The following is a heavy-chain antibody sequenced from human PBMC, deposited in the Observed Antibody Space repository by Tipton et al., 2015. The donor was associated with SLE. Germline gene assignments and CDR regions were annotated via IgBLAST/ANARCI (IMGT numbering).Heavy chain of an antibody. J-gene: IGHJ3*02. CDR1: GFTFDDYA. Sequence: SLRLSCAASGFTFDDYAMHWVRQAPGKGLEWVSGISWNSGSIGYADSVKGRFTISRDNAKNSLYLQMNSLRAEDTALYYCAKGFGQGYCSGGSCCDAFDICGQGTMVTVSS. CDR2: ISWNSGSI. V-gene: IGHV3-9*01. D-gene: IGHD2-15*01. CDR3: AKGFGQGYCSGGSCCDAFDI.